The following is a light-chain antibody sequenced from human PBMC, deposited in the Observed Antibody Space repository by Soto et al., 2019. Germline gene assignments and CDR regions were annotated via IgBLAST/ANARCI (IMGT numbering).Light chain of an antibody. CDR3: LQYNSSPLT. V-gene: IGKV1-17*01. J-gene: IGKJ1*01. CDR2: AAS. CDR1: QGIRND. Sequence: DIQMTQFPSSLSASVGDRVTITCRASQGIRNDLAWYQQKPGKAPKRLIYAASSLQSGVPSRFSGSGSGTEFTLAISSLQTEDFATYYWLQYNSSPLTFGQGTKVEIK.